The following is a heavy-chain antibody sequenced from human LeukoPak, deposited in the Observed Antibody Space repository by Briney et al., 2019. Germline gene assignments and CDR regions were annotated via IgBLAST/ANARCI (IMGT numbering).Heavy chain of an antibody. CDR3: ASSEAYSSSWYGLDY. V-gene: IGHV1-18*01. CDR2: ISAYNGNT. Sequence: ASVKVSCTASGYTFTSYGISWVRQAPGQGLEWMGWISAYNGNTNYAQKLQGRVTMTTDTSTSTAYLELRSLRSDDTAVYYCASSEAYSSSWYGLDYWGQGTLVTVSS. J-gene: IGHJ4*02. D-gene: IGHD6-13*01. CDR1: GYTFTSYG.